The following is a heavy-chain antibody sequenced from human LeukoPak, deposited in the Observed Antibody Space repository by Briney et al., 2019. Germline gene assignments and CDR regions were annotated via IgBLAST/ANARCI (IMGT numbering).Heavy chain of an antibody. CDR1: GGTFSSYA. Sequence: ASVKVSCKASGGTFSSYAISWVRQAPGQGLEWMGRIIPIFGTANYAQKFQGRVTITTDESTSTAYMELSSLRFEDTAAYYCARDRRDIVVVPAATVSGYYYYYYMDVWGKGTTVTVSS. V-gene: IGHV1-69*05. CDR2: IIPIFGTA. CDR3: ARDRRDIVVVPAATVSGYYYYYYMDV. J-gene: IGHJ6*03. D-gene: IGHD2-2*01.